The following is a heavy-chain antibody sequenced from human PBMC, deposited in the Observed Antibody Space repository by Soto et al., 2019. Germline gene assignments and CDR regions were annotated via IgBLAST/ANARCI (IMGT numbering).Heavy chain of an antibody. CDR1: GGSINTYNLF. CDR2: IHYGGNA. V-gene: IGHV4-39*02. J-gene: IGHJ4*02. D-gene: IGHD2-8*02. CDR3: ARDKITGLFDY. Sequence: SETLSLTCTVSGGSINTYNLFWAWVRQPPGKGLEWIASIHYGGNAYYSPSLTTRATISRDTSKNQFSLELRSVTAADTAVYYCARDKITGLFDYWGQGTLVTVSS.